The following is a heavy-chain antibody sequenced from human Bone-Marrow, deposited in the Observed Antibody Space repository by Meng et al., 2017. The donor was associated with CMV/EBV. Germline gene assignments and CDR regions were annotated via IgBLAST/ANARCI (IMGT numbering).Heavy chain of an antibody. V-gene: IGHV4-30-4*08. D-gene: IGHD1-1*01. CDR2: IYYSGST. CDR1: GGSISSGDYY. Sequence: SLTCNGSGGSISSGDYYWSWIRQPPGKGLEWIGYIYYSGSTYYNPSLKSRVTISVDTSKNQFSLKLSSVTAADTAVYYCASGTEELDYWGQGTLVTVSS. J-gene: IGHJ4*02. CDR3: ASGTEELDY.